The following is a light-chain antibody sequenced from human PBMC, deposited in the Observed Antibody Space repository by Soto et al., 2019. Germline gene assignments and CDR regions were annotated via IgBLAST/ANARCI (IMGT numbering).Light chain of an antibody. CDR1: QSVNRN. V-gene: IGKV3-15*01. CDR3: QQYDNWPWGPFT. Sequence: EIVMTQSPAILSVSPGERVTLSCRASQSVNRNLAWYQQTPGQAPRLLIYGASSRATGTPDRFSGSASGTYFTLTITSLQSEDFAVYYCQQYDNWPWGPFTFGPGTRVDAK. CDR2: GAS. J-gene: IGKJ3*01.